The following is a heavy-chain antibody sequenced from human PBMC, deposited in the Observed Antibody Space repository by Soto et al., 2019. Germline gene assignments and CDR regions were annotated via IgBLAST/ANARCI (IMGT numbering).Heavy chain of an antibody. Sequence: GESLKISCKGSGYSFSSYWIGWVRQMPGKGLEWMGIIYPGDSDTRYSPSFQGQVTMSTDKSISTAYLQWSSLKASDTAIYYCARTLDRLEYYGMDVWGQGTTVTVSS. D-gene: IGHD3-16*01. V-gene: IGHV5-51*01. J-gene: IGHJ6*02. CDR1: GYSFSSYW. CDR3: ARTLDRLEYYGMDV. CDR2: IYPGDSDT.